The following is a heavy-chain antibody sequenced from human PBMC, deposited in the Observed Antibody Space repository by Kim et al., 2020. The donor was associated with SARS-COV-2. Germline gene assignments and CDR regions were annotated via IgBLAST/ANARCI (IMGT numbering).Heavy chain of an antibody. CDR2: IYYSGST. CDR3: ARVARSHDYGDY. CDR1: GGSISSGDYY. V-gene: IGHV4-30-4*01. Sequence: SETLSLTCTVSGGSISSGDYYWSWIRQPPGKGLEWIGYIYYSGSTYYNPSLKSRVTISVDTSKNQFSLKLSSVTAADTAVYYCARVARSHDYGDYWGQGTLVTVSS. J-gene: IGHJ4*02.